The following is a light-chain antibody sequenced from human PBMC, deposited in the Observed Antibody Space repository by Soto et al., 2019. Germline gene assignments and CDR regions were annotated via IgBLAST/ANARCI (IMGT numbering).Light chain of an antibody. V-gene: IGLV1-44*01. CDR1: SSNIGSHS. CDR2: RSS. J-gene: IGLJ3*02. Sequence: QSVLTQPPSASGTPGQRITISCSGSSSNIGSHSVNCYQQLPGTAPKLLIYRSSQRPSGVPDRFSGSKSGTSASLAISGLQSGDEADYYCALWDDSLNGPVFGGGTKLNVL. CDR3: ALWDDSLNGPV.